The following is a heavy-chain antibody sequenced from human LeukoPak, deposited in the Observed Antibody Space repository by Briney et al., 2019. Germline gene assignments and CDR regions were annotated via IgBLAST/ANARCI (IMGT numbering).Heavy chain of an antibody. CDR1: GFTFSSYA. J-gene: IGHJ3*02. CDR3: VRSNIVVVAAAGDI. D-gene: IGHD2-15*01. V-gene: IGHV3-23*01. Sequence: PGGSLRLSCAASGFTFSSYAMTWVRQAPGKGLEWVASIGGSGASTYFADPLKGRFTVSRDDSKNTFYLQLNSLRDEDTAIYYCVRSNIVVVAAAGDIRGQGTLVTVSS. CDR2: IGGSGAST.